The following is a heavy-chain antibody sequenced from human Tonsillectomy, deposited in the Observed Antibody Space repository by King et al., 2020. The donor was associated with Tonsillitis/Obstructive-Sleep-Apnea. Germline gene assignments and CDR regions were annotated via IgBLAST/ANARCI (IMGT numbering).Heavy chain of an antibody. J-gene: IGHJ6*02. D-gene: IGHD3-10*01. CDR1: GFAFSSFP. CDR3: AKEHLWFRELNPTDV. CDR2: ISASGGST. V-gene: IGHV3-23*04. Sequence: VQLVESGGGLVQPGGSLRLSCAASGFAFSSFPMSWVRQAPGKGLEWVSAISASGGSTYFADSVKGRFTISRDNSKNTLYLQMNSLRAEDTAVYYCAKEHLWFRELNPTDVWGQGTTVTVSS.